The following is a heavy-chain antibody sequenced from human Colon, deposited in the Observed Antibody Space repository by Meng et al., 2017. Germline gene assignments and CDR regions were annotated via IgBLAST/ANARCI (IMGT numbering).Heavy chain of an antibody. Sequence: QVQLVQPGAEVKQPGASVTVSCKASGYTFPTYCISWTRQAPGQGLEWMGWISTYDDNTNYVEKFRGRVTMTTDTSTNTAYMELRSLRSDDTAVYYCARDNPGDYVWDYWGQGTLVTVSS. V-gene: IGHV1-18*01. CDR2: ISTYDDNT. J-gene: IGHJ4*02. CDR1: GYTFPTYC. CDR3: ARDNPGDYVWDY. D-gene: IGHD4-17*01.